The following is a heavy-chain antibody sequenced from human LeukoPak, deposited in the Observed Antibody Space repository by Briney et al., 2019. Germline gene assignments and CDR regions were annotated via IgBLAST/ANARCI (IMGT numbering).Heavy chain of an antibody. D-gene: IGHD3-22*01. V-gene: IGHV3-21*01. Sequence: GGSLRLSCAASGFTFISYSMNWVRQAPGKGLEWVSSISNSSPNIYYADSVKGRFTISRDNAKNSLYLQMNSLRAEDTAVYYCARGSHSSGYLKYWGQGTLVTVSS. CDR3: ARGSHSSGYLKY. J-gene: IGHJ4*02. CDR1: GFTFISYS. CDR2: ISNSSPNI.